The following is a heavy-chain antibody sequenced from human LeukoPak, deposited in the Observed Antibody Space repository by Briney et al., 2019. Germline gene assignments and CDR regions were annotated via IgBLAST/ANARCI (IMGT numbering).Heavy chain of an antibody. CDR3: ARRVITVTTRGDAFDI. J-gene: IGHJ3*02. Sequence: GGSLRLSCAASGFTFSDYSMNWVRQAPGKGLEWVSYISSSSNTIYYADSVKGRFTISRDNAKNSLYLQMNSLRAEDTAVYYCARRVITVTTRGDAFDIWGQGTMVTVSS. D-gene: IGHD4-17*01. V-gene: IGHV3-48*01. CDR2: ISSSSNTI. CDR1: GFTFSDYS.